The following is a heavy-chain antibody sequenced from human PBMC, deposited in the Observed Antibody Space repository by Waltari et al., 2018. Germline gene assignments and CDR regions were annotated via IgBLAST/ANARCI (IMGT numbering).Heavy chain of an antibody. Sequence: QVQLQESGPGLVKPSETLSLTCAVSGYSISSGYYWGWIRQPPGKGLEWIGSIYNSGSTYYNPSLNSRVTISLDTSKTQFSLKLSSVTAADTAVYYCARRGYYDSSGYYYEGAFDIWGQGTMVTVSS. CDR1: GYSISSGYY. CDR3: ARRGYYDSSGYYYEGAFDI. V-gene: IGHV4-38-2*01. D-gene: IGHD3-22*01. J-gene: IGHJ3*02. CDR2: IYNSGST.